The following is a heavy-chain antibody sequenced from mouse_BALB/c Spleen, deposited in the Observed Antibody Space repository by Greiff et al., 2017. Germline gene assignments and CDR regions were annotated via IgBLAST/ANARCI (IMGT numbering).Heavy chain of an antibody. J-gene: IGHJ1*01. V-gene: IGHV2-6-7*01. CDR2: IWGDGST. CDR1: GFSLTGYG. Sequence: QVQLQQSGPGLVAPSQSLSITCTVSGFSLTGYGVNWVRQPPGKGLEWLGMIWGDGSTDYNSALKSRLSISKDNSKSQVFLKMNSLQTDDTARYYCAREEVRLYWYFDVWGAGTTVTVSS. CDR3: AREEVRLYWYFDV.